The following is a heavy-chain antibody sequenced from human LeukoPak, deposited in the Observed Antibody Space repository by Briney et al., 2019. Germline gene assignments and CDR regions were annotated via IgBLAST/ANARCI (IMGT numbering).Heavy chain of an antibody. Sequence: GGSLRLSCVASGFTFSHYSVNWVRQAPAKGLVWVSSIRFTGSYIYYADSVKGRFTISRDNSKNTLYLQMNSLRAEDTAVYYCARDEYAAGFGPGVDYWGQGTLVTVSS. CDR3: ARDEYAAGFGPGVDY. CDR2: IRFTGSYI. V-gene: IGHV3-21*01. CDR1: GFTFSHYS. J-gene: IGHJ4*02. D-gene: IGHD6-13*01.